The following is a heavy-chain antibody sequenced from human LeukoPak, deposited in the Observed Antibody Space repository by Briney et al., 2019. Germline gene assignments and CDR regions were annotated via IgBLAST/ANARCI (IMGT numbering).Heavy chain of an antibody. CDR3: ARDKGTKYYYGSGSGFDY. D-gene: IGHD3-10*01. Sequence: SETLSLTCTVSGYSISSGYYWGWIRQPPGKWLQWIGSIHHGGSTYYNPSLKSRVTISIDTSKNQFSLKLSSVTAADTAVYYCARDKGTKYYYGSGSGFDYWGQGTLVTVSS. J-gene: IGHJ4*02. CDR1: GYSISSGYY. CDR2: IHHGGST. V-gene: IGHV4-38-2*02.